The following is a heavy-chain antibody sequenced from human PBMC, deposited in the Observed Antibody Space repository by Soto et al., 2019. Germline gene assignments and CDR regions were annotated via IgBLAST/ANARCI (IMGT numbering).Heavy chain of an antibody. V-gene: IGHV1-18*01. D-gene: IGHD3-16*01. CDR2: ISVYNGNT. CDR1: GYTFTSYG. CDR3: ARERYQVLSDGMDV. Sequence: ASVKVSCKASGYTFTSYGITWVRQAPGQGLEWMGWISVYNGNTNYAQRLQGRVTMTTDTSTTTAYMELSSLRPDDTAMYYCARERYQVLSDGMDVWGQGTSVTVSS. J-gene: IGHJ6*02.